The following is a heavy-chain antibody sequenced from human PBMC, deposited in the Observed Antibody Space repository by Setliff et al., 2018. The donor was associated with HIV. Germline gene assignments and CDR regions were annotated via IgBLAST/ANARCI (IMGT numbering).Heavy chain of an antibody. CDR3: AGHSTTWYPNWFDP. D-gene: IGHD2-2*01. J-gene: IGHJ5*02. CDR2: IKQDGSEK. CDR1: GFTFGDYA. V-gene: IGHV3-7*03. Sequence: GGSLKLSCTASGFTFGDYAMSWFRQAPGKGLEWVANIKQDGSEKKYEDSVKGRFSISRDNAKQSMYLQMDSLRAEDTAVYYCAGHSTTWYPNWFDPWGQGTLVTVSS.